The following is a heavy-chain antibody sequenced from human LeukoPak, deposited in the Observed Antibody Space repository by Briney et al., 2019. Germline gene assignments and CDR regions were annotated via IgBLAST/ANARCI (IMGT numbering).Heavy chain of an antibody. Sequence: TLWLTCTVSGGSISSYYWSWIWQPPGKALEWLALIYWDDDKRYSPSLKSRLTIAKDPSKNQVVLTMTNMDPVDTATYYCAHLAVAGTYGVFDYWGQGTLVTVSS. CDR1: GGSISSYYW. D-gene: IGHD6-19*01. CDR2: IYWDDDK. V-gene: IGHV2-5*02. CDR3: AHLAVAGTYGVFDY. J-gene: IGHJ4*02.